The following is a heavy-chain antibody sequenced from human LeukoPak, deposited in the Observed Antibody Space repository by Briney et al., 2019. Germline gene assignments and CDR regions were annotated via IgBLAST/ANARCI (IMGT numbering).Heavy chain of an antibody. D-gene: IGHD3-10*01. J-gene: IGHJ6*02. V-gene: IGHV3-21*01. CDR1: GFTFSSHS. CDR2: ISSSSSYI. Sequence: GGSLRLSCAASGFTFSSHSMNWVRQAPGKGLEWVSSISSSSSYIYYADSVKGRFTISRDNAKNSLYLQMNSLRAEDTAVYYCARDMAQALWFGELYYGMDVWGQGTTVTVSS. CDR3: ARDMAQALWFGELYYGMDV.